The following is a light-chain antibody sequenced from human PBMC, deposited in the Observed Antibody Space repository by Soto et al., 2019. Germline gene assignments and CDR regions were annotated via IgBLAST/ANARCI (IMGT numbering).Light chain of an antibody. CDR2: GVS. CDR1: VTDIGAYNY. CDR3: RSYTSSSTPYV. J-gene: IGLJ1*01. Sequence: QSALAQPASVSGSPGQSITISCTGTVTDIGAYNYLSWHQQHPGNGPKLLSYGVSSPPSGVSHRFSGSISGNAAFLTISGLHADAPAAYTCRSYTSSSTPYVFGTGTKVTV. V-gene: IGLV2-14*01.